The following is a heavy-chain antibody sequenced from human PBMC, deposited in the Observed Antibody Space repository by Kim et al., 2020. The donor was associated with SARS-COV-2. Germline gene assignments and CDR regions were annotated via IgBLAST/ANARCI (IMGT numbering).Heavy chain of an antibody. Sequence: ASVKVSCKASGYTFTSYYIHWVRQAPEQGLEWMGIFNPSGGSTRYAQKFQGRVTMTRDTSTSTVYMELSSLRSEDTAVYFCAREKYGQHLANFDYWGQGTLVTVSS. D-gene: IGHD6-13*01. CDR1: GYTFTSYY. J-gene: IGHJ4*02. CDR2: FNPSGGST. CDR3: AREKYGQHLANFDY. V-gene: IGHV1-46*01.